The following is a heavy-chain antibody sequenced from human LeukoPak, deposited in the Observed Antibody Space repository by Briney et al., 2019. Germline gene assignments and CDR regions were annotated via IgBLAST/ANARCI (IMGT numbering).Heavy chain of an antibody. CDR2: ISAYNGNT. D-gene: IGHD6-13*01. J-gene: IGHJ4*02. V-gene: IGHV1-18*01. CDR1: GYTFTSYG. CDR3: ARQLSSSWFTAFDY. Sequence: ASVKVSCKASGYTFTSYGISWVRQAPGQGLEWMGWISAYNGNTNYAQKLQGRVTMTTDTSTSTAYVELRSLRSDDTAVYYCARQLSSSWFTAFDYWGQGTLVTVSS.